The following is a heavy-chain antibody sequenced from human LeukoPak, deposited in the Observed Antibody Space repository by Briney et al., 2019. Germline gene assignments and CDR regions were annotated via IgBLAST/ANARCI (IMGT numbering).Heavy chain of an antibody. J-gene: IGHJ5*02. CDR3: ARSFQGSGTPTRPLNWFDP. Sequence: PSETLSLTCTVCVGFISSYYWSWIRQPRGKGLEWMGDIYYSGSTNYNPSLKSRVTISVDPSKDQFSLKLSSVTAADTAVYYCARSFQGSGTPTRPLNWFDPWGQGTLVTVSS. CDR1: VGFISSYY. CDR2: IYYSGST. V-gene: IGHV4-59*01. D-gene: IGHD3-10*01.